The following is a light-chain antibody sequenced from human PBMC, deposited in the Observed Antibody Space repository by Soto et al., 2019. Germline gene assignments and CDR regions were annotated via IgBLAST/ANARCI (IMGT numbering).Light chain of an antibody. CDR3: QQYGSSPPT. V-gene: IGKV3-20*01. CDR2: GAS. J-gene: IGKJ1*01. CDR1: QSVSSSY. Sequence: EIVMTQSPATLSVSPGERATLSCRASQSVSSSYLAWYQQKPGQAPRLLIYGASSRATGIPDRFSGSGSGTDFTLTISRLEPEDFAVYYCQQYGSSPPTFGQGTKVDTK.